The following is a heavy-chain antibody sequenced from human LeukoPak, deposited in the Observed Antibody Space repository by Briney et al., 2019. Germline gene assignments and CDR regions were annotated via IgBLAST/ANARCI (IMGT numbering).Heavy chain of an antibody. Sequence: PSETLSLTCTVSGGSISSYYWSWIRQPAGKGLEWIGRIYTSGSTYYNPSLKSRVTISVDTSKNQFSLKLSSVTAADTAVYYCARSGITMIVRTWGQGTLVTVSS. CDR3: ARSGITMIVRT. CDR1: GGSISSYY. CDR2: IYTSGST. V-gene: IGHV4-4*07. J-gene: IGHJ4*02. D-gene: IGHD3-22*01.